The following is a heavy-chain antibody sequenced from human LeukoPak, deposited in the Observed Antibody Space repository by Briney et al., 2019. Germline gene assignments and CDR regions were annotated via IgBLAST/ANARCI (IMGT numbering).Heavy chain of an antibody. D-gene: IGHD5-24*01. Sequence: ASVKVSCKASGYTFTSYAIHWVRHAPGQGLEWMGWIIPSGGTNNPQKFQGRVAITWDTSITTAYMDLSRLTSDDTAVYYCARDRYGDGFAHLDYWGQGALVTVSS. CDR3: ARDRYGDGFAHLDY. J-gene: IGHJ4*02. CDR1: GYTFTSYA. V-gene: IGHV1-2*02. CDR2: IIPSGGT.